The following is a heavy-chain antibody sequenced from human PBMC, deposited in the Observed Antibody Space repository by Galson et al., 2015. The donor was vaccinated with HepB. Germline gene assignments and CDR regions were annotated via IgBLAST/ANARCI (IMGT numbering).Heavy chain of an antibody. CDR3: ARDGGRGSGKVYYYYYGMDV. D-gene: IGHD3-10*01. V-gene: IGHV3-33*01. Sequence: SLRLSCAASGFTFSSYGMHWVRQAPGKGLEWVAVIWYDGSNKYYADSVKGRFTISRDNSKNTLYLQMNSLRAEDTAAYYRARDGGRGSGKVYYYYYGMDVWGQGTTVTVSS. J-gene: IGHJ6*02. CDR1: GFTFSSYG. CDR2: IWYDGSNK.